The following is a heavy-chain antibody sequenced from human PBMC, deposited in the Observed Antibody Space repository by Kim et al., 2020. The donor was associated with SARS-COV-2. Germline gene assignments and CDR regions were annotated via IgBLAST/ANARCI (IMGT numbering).Heavy chain of an antibody. V-gene: IGHV3-30*18. CDR1: GFTFSSYG. J-gene: IGHJ4*01. CDR3: AKGHDY. Sequence: GGSLRLSCAASGFTFSSYGMHWVRQAPGKGLEWVAVISYDGSNKYYADSVKGRFTISRDNSKNTLYLQMNSLRAEDTAVYYCAKGHDYWGQGTTVTVSS. CDR2: ISYDGSNK.